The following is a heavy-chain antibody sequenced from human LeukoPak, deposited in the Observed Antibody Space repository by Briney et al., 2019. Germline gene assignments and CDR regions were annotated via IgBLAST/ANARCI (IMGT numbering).Heavy chain of an antibody. V-gene: IGHV3-48*01. Sequence: GGSLRLSCAASGFTFSSYSMNWVRQAPGKGLEWVSYISSSSSTIYYADSVKGRFTISRDNAKNSLYLQMNSLRAEDTAVYYCARGRGGDYGGNSGHFDYWGQGTLVTVSS. CDR1: GFTFSSYS. J-gene: IGHJ4*02. CDR3: ARGRGGDYGGNSGHFDY. CDR2: ISSSSSTI. D-gene: IGHD4-23*01.